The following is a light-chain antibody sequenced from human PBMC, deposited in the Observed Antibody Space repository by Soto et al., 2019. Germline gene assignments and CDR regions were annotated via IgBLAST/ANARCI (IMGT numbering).Light chain of an antibody. V-gene: IGKV1-9*01. CDR1: QGISSY. CDR3: QQLNSYLT. Sequence: DIQLTQSPSFLSASVGDRVTITCRASQGISSYLAWYQQKPGKAPKLLIYAASTLQSGVPSRFSGSGSGTEFTLTISSLKPEDFATYYCQQLNSYLTFGHGTRLEIK. CDR2: AAS. J-gene: IGKJ5*01.